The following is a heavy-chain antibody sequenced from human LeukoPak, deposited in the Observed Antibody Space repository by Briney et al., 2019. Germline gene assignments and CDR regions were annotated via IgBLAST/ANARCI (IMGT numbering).Heavy chain of an antibody. CDR3: ARERFLEWLSVYYFDY. Sequence: KPSETLSLTCTVSDGSISTHYWSWIRQPAGKGLEWIGRIYTSGSTNYNPSLKSRVTMSVDTSKNQFSLKLSSVTAADTAVYYCARERFLEWLSVYYFDYWGQGTLVTVSS. CDR2: IYTSGST. V-gene: IGHV4-4*07. CDR1: DGSISTHY. D-gene: IGHD3-3*01. J-gene: IGHJ4*02.